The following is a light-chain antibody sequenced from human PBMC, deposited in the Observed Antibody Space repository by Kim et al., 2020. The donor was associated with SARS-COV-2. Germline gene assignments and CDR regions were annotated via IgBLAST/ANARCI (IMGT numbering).Light chain of an antibody. Sequence: SYELTQPPSVSVSPGQTATITCSGDKLGDKHACWYQQKPGQSPVMLIYYDNKRPSGIRERFSGSNSGNTVTLTISGTQAMDEADYYCQAWDSGTVVFGGGTQLTVL. J-gene: IGLJ2*01. CDR1: KLGDKH. V-gene: IGLV3-1*01. CDR3: QAWDSGTVV. CDR2: YDN.